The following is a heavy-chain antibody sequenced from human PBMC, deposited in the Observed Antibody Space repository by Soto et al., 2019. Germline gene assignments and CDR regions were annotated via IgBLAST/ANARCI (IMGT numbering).Heavy chain of an antibody. CDR2: IYYSGST. V-gene: IGHV4-30-4*01. CDR1: VGSISSGDYY. Sequence: QVKLQESGPGLVKPSQTLSLTCTVSVGSISSGDYYWSWIRQPPGKGLEGIGYIYYSGSTYYNPSLKSRVTISVDTSKNQFSLKLSSVTAADTAVYYCARDRGLFNYYYYGMDVWGQGTTVTVSS. J-gene: IGHJ6*02. D-gene: IGHD2-21*01. CDR3: ARDRGLFNYYYYGMDV.